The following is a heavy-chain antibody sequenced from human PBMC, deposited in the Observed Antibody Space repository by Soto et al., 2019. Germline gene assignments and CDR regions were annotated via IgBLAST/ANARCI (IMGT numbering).Heavy chain of an antibody. V-gene: IGHV1-18*01. CDR1: GYTFTIYG. Sequence: QVQLVQSGAEVRKPGASVKVSCKASGYTFTIYGITWVRQAPGQGLEWMGWVNIYEGSTNYAQKFQGRVTMTTDTSTSTVYLELRSLRYDDTAIYYCARERGTYTYGDCWGQGTLVTVSS. CDR3: ARERGTYTYGDC. D-gene: IGHD5-18*01. CDR2: VNIYEGST. J-gene: IGHJ4*02.